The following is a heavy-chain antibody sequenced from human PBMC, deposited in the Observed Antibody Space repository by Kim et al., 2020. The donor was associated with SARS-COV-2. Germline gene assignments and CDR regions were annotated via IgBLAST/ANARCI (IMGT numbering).Heavy chain of an antibody. CDR3: ARVGHSGYTVDY. V-gene: IGHV3-48*01. Sequence: GGSLRLSCAASGFTFSIYSIDWVRRAPGKGLEWIIYISSTSRNIYYADSVKGRFTVSRDNAENSVYLQMDSLTGEDTAIYYCARVGHSGYTVDYWGQGTPVTVS. CDR1: GFTFSIYS. J-gene: IGHJ4*02. D-gene: IGHD6-13*01. CDR2: ISSTSRNI.